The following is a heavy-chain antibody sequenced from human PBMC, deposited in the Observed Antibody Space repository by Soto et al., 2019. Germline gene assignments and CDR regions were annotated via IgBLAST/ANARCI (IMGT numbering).Heavy chain of an antibody. J-gene: IGHJ6*02. CDR3: ARGRRMGLAAGMDV. Sequence: SATLSLTCAGYGGPFSGYYCNWIRQPTGKGLDWIGEINHSGRTNYNPSLKSRVTISVDTSKNQFSLKLSSVTDAYTAVYYCARGRRMGLAAGMDVWGQGTTVTVSS. V-gene: IGHV4-34*01. CDR1: GGPFSGYY. D-gene: IGHD2-8*01. CDR2: INHSGRT.